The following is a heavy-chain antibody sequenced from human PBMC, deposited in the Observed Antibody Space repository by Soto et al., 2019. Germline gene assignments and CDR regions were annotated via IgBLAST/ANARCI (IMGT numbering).Heavy chain of an antibody. CDR2: IYPSDSDT. V-gene: IGHV5-51*01. CDR1: GYTFTSNW. Sequence: PGESLKISCKGSGYTFTSNWIGWVRQMPGKGLEWMGIIYPSDSDTRYSPSFQGQVTISADKSISTAYLQWSSLKASDTAMYYCARWPGRGDYYYYGMDVWGQGTTVTVSS. CDR3: ARWPGRGDYYYYGMDV. J-gene: IGHJ6*02.